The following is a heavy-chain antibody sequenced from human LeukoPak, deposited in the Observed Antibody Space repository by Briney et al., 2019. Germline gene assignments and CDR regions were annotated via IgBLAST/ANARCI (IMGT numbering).Heavy chain of an antibody. J-gene: IGHJ4*02. D-gene: IGHD3-22*01. Sequence: GGSLRLSCAASGFTFSYHWMHWVRQVPGKGVVWVSRIQNDGISTTYAGSVKGRFTISRDNAKNTLYLQMINLRDEDTAVYYCGKGAEYYFDNSGLIDYWGQGTLVTVSS. CDR3: GKGAEYYFDNSGLIDY. CDR2: IQNDGIST. V-gene: IGHV3-74*01. CDR1: GFTFSYHW.